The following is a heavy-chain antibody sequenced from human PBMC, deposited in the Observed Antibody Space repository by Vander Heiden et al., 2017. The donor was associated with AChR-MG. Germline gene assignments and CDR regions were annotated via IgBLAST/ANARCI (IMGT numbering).Heavy chain of an antibody. V-gene: IGHV4-34*01. CDR1: GGSFSGYY. J-gene: IGHJ4*02. CDR3: ARGFRYYDFWSGRYFDY. D-gene: IGHD3-3*01. CDR2: INHSGST. Sequence: QVQLQQWGAGLLKPSETLSLTCAVYGGSFSGYYWSWIRQPPGKGLEWIGEINHSGSTNYNPSLKSRVTISVDTSKNQFSLKLSSVTAADTAVYYCARGFRYYDFWSGRYFDYWGQGTLVTVSS.